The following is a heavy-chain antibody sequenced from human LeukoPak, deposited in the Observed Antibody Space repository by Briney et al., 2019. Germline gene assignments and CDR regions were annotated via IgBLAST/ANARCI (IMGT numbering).Heavy chain of an antibody. Sequence: SETLSLTCTVSGGSISSYYWSWIRQPPGKGLEWIGYIHYSGSTNYNPSLKSRVTISVDTSKNQFSLKLSSVTAADTAVYYCARRGAAAGTEYWGQGTLVTVSS. V-gene: IGHV4-59*08. J-gene: IGHJ4*02. CDR1: GGSISSYY. D-gene: IGHD6-13*01. CDR2: IHYSGST. CDR3: ARRGAAAGTEY.